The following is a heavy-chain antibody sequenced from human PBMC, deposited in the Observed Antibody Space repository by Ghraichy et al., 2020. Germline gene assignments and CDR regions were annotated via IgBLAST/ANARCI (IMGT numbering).Heavy chain of an antibody. CDR1: GFTFSSYW. CDR2: IKQDGSEK. J-gene: IGHJ6*02. D-gene: IGHD3-3*01. CDR3: ARVGDVLRFLRFYYYGMDG. V-gene: IGHV3-7*01. Sequence: GGSLRLSCAASGFTFSSYWMSWVRQAPGKGLEWVANIKQDGSEKYYVDSVKGRFTISRDNAKNSLYLQMNSLRAEDTAVYYCARVGDVLRFLRFYYYGMDGWGQGTTVTVSS.